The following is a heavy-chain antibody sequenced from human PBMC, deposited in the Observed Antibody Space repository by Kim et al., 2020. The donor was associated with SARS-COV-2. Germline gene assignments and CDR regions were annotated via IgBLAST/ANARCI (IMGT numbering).Heavy chain of an antibody. Sequence: SETLSLTCAVSGGSISSSNWWSWVRQPPGKGLEWIGEIYHSGSTNYNPSLKSRVTISVDKSKNQFSLKLSSVTAADTAVYYCARVLGVRFGEHYYYYYGMDVWGQGTTVTVSS. CDR3: ARVLGVRFGEHYYYYYGMDV. J-gene: IGHJ6*02. CDR2: IYHSGST. V-gene: IGHV4-4*02. D-gene: IGHD3-16*01. CDR1: GGSISSSNW.